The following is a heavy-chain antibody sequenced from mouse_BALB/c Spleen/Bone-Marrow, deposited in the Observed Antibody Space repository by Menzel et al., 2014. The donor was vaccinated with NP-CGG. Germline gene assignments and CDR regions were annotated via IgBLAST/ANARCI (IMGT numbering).Heavy chain of an antibody. Sequence: EAKVVESGGGLVQPGGSLKLSCAASGFDFSGFWMGWVRQAPGKGLEWIGEINPDSSTINYTPSLKDRFIISRDNAKNTLYLQMSKVRSEDTALYYCARLGYYGGFAYWGQGTLVTVSA. J-gene: IGHJ3*01. D-gene: IGHD2-3*01. V-gene: IGHV4-1*02. CDR2: INPDSSTI. CDR3: ARLGYYGGFAY. CDR1: GFDFSGFW.